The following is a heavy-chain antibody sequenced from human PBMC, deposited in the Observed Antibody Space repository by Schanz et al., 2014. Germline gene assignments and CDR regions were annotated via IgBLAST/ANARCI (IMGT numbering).Heavy chain of an antibody. CDR3: AKGRTVWSGSDRKYYFDY. CDR2: IYSDGST. J-gene: IGHJ4*02. V-gene: IGHV3-66*01. CDR1: GFTVSNNY. Sequence: EVQLVESGGGLVQPGGSLRLSCAASGFTVSNNYMSWVRQAPGKGLECVSIIYSDGSTYYVDSVKGRFIISRDNSKNTVYLQMNSLRAEDTAIYYCAKGRTVWSGSDRKYYFDYWGQGTLVTVSS. D-gene: IGHD1-26*01.